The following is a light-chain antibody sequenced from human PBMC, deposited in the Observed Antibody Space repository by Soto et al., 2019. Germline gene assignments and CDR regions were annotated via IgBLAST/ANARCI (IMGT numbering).Light chain of an antibody. J-gene: IGKJ1*01. CDR3: GQFVSSPPRT. CDR1: QSVSSAF. V-gene: IGKV3-20*01. CDR2: GVS. Sequence: EIVLTQSPGTLSLSPGEKATLSCRASQSVSSAFLAWYQQKPGQAPRLLIYGVSNRATGIPDRSSGSGSGTDFILTISRLEPEDFALYYCGQFVSSPPRTFGQGTKVDIK.